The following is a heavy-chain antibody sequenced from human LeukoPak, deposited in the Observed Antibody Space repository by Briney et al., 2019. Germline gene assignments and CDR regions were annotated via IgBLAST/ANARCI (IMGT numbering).Heavy chain of an antibody. J-gene: IGHJ3*02. CDR1: GFTFSSYS. CDR2: IGTAGDT. Sequence: PGGSLRLSCAASGFTFSSYSTNWVRQALGKGLEWVSAIGTAGDTYYPGSVKGRFTISRENAKNSLYLQMNSLRAGDTAVYYCARDQGATVTTGGFAFDIWGQGTMVTVSS. D-gene: IGHD4-11*01. CDR3: ARDQGATVTTGGFAFDI. V-gene: IGHV3-13*01.